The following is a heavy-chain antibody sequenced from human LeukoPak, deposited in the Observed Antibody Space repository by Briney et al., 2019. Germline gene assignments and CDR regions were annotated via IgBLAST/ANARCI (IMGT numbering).Heavy chain of an antibody. CDR1: GGSISSGDYY. V-gene: IGHV4-30-4*01. D-gene: IGHD2-8*02. CDR3: ARHTGHWYFFDY. Sequence: SQTLSLTCTVSGGSISSGDYYWSWIRQPPGEGLEWIGYIYYSGSTYYNPSLKSRVTISVDMSKNHFSLNLSSVTAADTAVYYCARHTGHWYFFDYWGQGTLVTVSS. CDR2: IYYSGST. J-gene: IGHJ4*02.